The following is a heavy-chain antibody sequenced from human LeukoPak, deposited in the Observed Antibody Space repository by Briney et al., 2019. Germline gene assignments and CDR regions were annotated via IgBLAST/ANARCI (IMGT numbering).Heavy chain of an antibody. CDR1: GYTLTELS. V-gene: IGHV1-24*01. Sequence: ASVKVSCKVSGYTLTELSMHWVRQAPGKGLEWMGGFDPEDGETIHAQKFQGRVTMTEDTSTDTAYMELSSLRSEDTAVYYCATAFLTTVTFDYWGQGTLVTVSS. CDR3: ATAFLTTVTFDY. J-gene: IGHJ4*02. CDR2: FDPEDGET. D-gene: IGHD4-17*01.